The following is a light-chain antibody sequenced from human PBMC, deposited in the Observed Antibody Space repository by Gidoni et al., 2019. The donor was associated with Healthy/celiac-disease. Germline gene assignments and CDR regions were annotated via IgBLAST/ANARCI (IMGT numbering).Light chain of an antibody. J-gene: IGLJ2*01. CDR3: AAWDDSMSGVV. CDR1: SPNIGSNY. Sequence: QSVLTQPPSASGPPGPRVTISCSGSSPNIGSNYVYWYQQLPGTAPKLLIYRNNQRPSGVPDRFSGSKSGTTAALAISGRRSEEEADYYCAAWDDSMSGVVFGGGTKLTVL. V-gene: IGLV1-47*01. CDR2: RNN.